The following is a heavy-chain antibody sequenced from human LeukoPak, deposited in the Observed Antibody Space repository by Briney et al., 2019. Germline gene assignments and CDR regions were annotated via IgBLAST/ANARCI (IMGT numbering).Heavy chain of an antibody. Sequence: SETLSLTCSVSGGFNTHYYWSWIRQPPGKGLEWIGYIYHSGSTNYNPSLKSRVTISVDTSKNHFSLKLSSVTAADTAVYYCARDSGNYDFWSGYYRADDAFDIWGQGTMVTVSS. CDR1: GGFNTHYY. CDR2: IYHSGST. D-gene: IGHD3-3*01. J-gene: IGHJ3*02. V-gene: IGHV4-59*01. CDR3: ARDSGNYDFWSGYYRADDAFDI.